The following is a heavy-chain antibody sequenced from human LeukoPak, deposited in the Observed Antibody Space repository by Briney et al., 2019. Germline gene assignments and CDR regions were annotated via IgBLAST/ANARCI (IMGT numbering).Heavy chain of an antibody. D-gene: IGHD3-22*01. CDR2: IYPGDSDT. V-gene: IGHV5-51*01. CDR3: AADYYDSSGYAIDALDI. CDR1: GYSFTSYW. Sequence: GESLKISCKGSGYSFTSYWIGWVRQMPGKGLEWMGIIYPGDSDTRYSPSFQGQVTISADKSISTAYLQWSSLKASDTAMYYCAADYYDSSGYAIDALDIWGQGTMVTVSS. J-gene: IGHJ3*02.